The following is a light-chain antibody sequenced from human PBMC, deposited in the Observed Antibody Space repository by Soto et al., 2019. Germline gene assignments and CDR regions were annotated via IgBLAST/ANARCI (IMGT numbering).Light chain of an antibody. V-gene: IGKV3-15*01. Sequence: EVVMTQSPAALSVSPGERATLSCKASQSFSTNLAWYQRTPGQATRLLFYGASTRATDIPARFSGRGSGTEFTLTISSLQSEDIAVYYCQQYNDGISFGQGTRLEI. CDR2: GAS. CDR3: QQYNDGIS. CDR1: QSFSTN. J-gene: IGKJ5*01.